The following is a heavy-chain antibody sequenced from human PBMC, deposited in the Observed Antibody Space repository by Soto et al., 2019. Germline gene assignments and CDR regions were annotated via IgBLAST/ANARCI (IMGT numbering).Heavy chain of an antibody. Sequence: QVQLVQSGAEEKKPGASVKVSCKASGYTFTSYAMHWVRQAPGQRLEWMGWINAGNGNTKYSQKFQGRVTITRDTSASTAYMELSSRRSEDTAVYYCATGELVPEAFDYWGQGTLVTVSS. CDR2: INAGNGNT. CDR1: GYTFTSYA. D-gene: IGHD3-16*01. CDR3: ATGELVPEAFDY. J-gene: IGHJ4*02. V-gene: IGHV1-3*05.